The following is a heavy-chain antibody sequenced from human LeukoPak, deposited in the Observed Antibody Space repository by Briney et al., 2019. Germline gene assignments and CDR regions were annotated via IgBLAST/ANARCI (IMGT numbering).Heavy chain of an antibody. J-gene: IGHJ4*02. CDR3: ARDTYYYDPSPLGY. Sequence: GGSLRLSCAASGFTFNGYWMSWVRQAPGKGLEWVSAISGSGGSTYYADSVKGRFTISRDNAKNSLYLQMNSLRAEDTAVYYCARDTYYYDPSPLGYWGQGTLVTVSS. CDR2: ISGSGGST. D-gene: IGHD3-22*01. CDR1: GFTFNGYW. V-gene: IGHV3-23*01.